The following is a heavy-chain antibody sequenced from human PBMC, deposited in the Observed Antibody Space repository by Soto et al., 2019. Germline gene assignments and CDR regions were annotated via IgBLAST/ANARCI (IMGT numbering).Heavy chain of an antibody. CDR1: GFTFSSYA. CDR2: ISGSGDST. J-gene: IGHJ4*02. V-gene: IGHV3-23*01. CDR3: SRRTSGWYFDY. D-gene: IGHD6-19*01. Sequence: EVQLLESGGGLVQPVGSLRLSCAASGFTFSSYAMSWVRQAPGKGLEWVSVISGSGDSTYYADSVKGGFTLSRDNSKNPLYLQMNSLRAEDTAVYYCSRRTSGWYFDYWGQGTRVTVSS.